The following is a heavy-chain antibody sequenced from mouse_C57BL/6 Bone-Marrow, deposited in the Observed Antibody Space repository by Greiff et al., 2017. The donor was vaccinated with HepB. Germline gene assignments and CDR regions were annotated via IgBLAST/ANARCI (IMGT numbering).Heavy chain of an antibody. V-gene: IGHV1-55*01. CDR1: GYTFTSYW. CDR3: ARSPDHGFAY. Sequence: QVQLQQPGAELVKPGASVKMSCKASGYTFTSYWITWVKQRPGQGLEWIGDIYPGSGNTYYNEKFKGKATLTADKSSSTAYMELRSLTSEDSAVYFCARSPDHGFAYWGQGTLVTVSA. CDR2: IYPGSGNT. J-gene: IGHJ3*01.